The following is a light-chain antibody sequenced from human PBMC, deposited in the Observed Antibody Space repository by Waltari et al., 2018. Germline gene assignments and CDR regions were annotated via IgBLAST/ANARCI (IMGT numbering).Light chain of an antibody. CDR3: LSSDTSGAHV. CDR2: KYI. V-gene: IGLV3-25*03. J-gene: IGLJ1*01. CDR1: AWQNPF. Sequence: SYGLTQPPSVSVSQGQKARITFSGDAWQNPFASWYQKKPGQAPVLIIYKYIGRPSGIPERFSGSNSGTTVTLTISVVQAEDEADYYCLSSDTSGAHVFGPGTKVIVL.